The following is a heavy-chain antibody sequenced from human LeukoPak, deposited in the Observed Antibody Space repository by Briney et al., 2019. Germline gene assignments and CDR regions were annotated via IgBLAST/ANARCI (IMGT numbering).Heavy chain of an antibody. CDR1: GFTFTSSA. Sequence: TSVKVSCKASGFTFTSSAIQWVRQARGQRLEWIGWIVVGSDNTNYAQNFQERVTITRDMSTSTAYMELSSLRSEDTAVYYCAVYCGGDCYFDYWGQGTLVTVSS. J-gene: IGHJ4*02. CDR3: AVYCGGDCYFDY. CDR2: IVVGSDNT. V-gene: IGHV1-58*02. D-gene: IGHD2-21*02.